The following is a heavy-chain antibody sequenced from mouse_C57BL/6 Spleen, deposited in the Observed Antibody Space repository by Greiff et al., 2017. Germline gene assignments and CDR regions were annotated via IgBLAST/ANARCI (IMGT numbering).Heavy chain of an antibody. J-gene: IGHJ4*01. V-gene: IGHV1-82*01. Sequence: VQLQQSGPELVKPGASVKISSKASGYAFSSSWMNWVKQRPGKGLEWIGRIYPGDGDTNYNGKFKGKATLTADKSSSTAYMQLSSLTSEDSAVYFCAGYYYAMDYWGQGTSVTVSS. CDR1: GYAFSSSW. CDR3: AGYYYAMDY. CDR2: IYPGDGDT.